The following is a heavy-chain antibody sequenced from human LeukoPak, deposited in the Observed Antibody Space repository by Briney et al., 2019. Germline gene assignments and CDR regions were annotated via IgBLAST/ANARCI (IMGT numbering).Heavy chain of an antibody. Sequence: ASVKVSCKASGGTFSSYAISWVRQAPGQGLEWMGGIIPIFGTANYAQKFQGRVTITADESTSTAYMELSSLRSEDTAVYYCARGPYDSSGLHAFDIWGQGTMVTVSS. J-gene: IGHJ3*02. CDR1: GGTFSSYA. D-gene: IGHD3-22*01. CDR2: IIPIFGTA. CDR3: ARGPYDSSGLHAFDI. V-gene: IGHV1-69*01.